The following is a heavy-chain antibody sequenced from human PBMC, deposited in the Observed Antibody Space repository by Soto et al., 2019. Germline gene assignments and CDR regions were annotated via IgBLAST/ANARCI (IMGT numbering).Heavy chain of an antibody. CDR2: ISGSGGST. V-gene: IGHV3-23*01. CDR1: GFTFSSYA. Sequence: GGSLRLSCAASGFTFSSYAMSWVRQAPGKGLEWVSAISGSGGSTYYADSVKGRFTISRDNSKNTLYLQMNSLRAEDTAVYYCAKDGTYCGGDCPRSYLDWYFDLWGRGTLVTVSS. CDR3: AKDGTYCGGDCPRSYLDWYFDL. D-gene: IGHD2-21*01. J-gene: IGHJ2*01.